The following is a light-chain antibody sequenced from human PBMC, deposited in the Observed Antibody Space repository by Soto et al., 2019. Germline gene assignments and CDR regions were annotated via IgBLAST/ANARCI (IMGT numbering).Light chain of an antibody. V-gene: IGKV3D-15*01. CDR3: QQYGSSPRT. J-gene: IGKJ5*01. Sequence: EMVMTQSPATLSVSPGERATLSCRASQSVSSNLSCYQQRPGQGPRLLMCVASTRASVIPARFSGSGSGTDFTLTSTSQQSEDSADYYCQQYGSSPRTFGQGTRLEIK. CDR2: VAS. CDR1: QSVSSN.